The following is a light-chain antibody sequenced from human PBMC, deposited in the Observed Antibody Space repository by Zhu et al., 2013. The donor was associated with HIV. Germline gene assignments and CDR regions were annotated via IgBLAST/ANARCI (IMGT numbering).Light chain of an antibody. CDR1: QSVNSN. J-gene: IGKJ5*01. V-gene: IGKV3-11*01. CDR2: DAS. Sequence: EIVLTQSPGTLSLFPGERATLSCRASQSVNSNYLAWYQQKPGQAPRLLIYDASNRATGIPARFSGSGSGTDFTLTISSLEPEDFAVYYCQQRSNWPPVTFGQGTRLEIK. CDR3: QQRSNWPPVT.